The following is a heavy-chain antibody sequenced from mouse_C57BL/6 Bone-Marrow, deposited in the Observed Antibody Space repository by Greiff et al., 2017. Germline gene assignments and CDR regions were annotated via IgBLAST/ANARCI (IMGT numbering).Heavy chain of an antibody. J-gene: IGHJ2*01. CDR1: GFSLTSYG. CDR3: AKPLAQATFDY. Sequence: VKLMESGPGRVAPSQRLSITCTVSGFSLTSYGVSWVRQPPGKGLEWLGVIWGDGSTNYHSALISRLSISKDNSKGKVFLKLNSLQTDDTATYYCAKPLAQATFDYWGQGTPLTVSS. D-gene: IGHD3-2*02. V-gene: IGHV2-3*01. CDR2: IWGDGST.